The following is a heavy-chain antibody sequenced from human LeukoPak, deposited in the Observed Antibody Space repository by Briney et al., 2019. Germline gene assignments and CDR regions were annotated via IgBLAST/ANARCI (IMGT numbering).Heavy chain of an antibody. CDR3: AKSSAPYYYDSSGYHRFDY. V-gene: IGHV1-69*13. CDR2: IIPIFGTA. CDR1: GYTFTGYY. D-gene: IGHD3-22*01. Sequence: SVKVSCKASGYTFTGYYMHWVRQAPGQGLEWMGGIIPIFGTANYAQKFQGRVTITADESTSTAYMELSSLRSEDTAVYYCAKSSAPYYYDSSGYHRFDYWGQGTLVTVSS. J-gene: IGHJ4*02.